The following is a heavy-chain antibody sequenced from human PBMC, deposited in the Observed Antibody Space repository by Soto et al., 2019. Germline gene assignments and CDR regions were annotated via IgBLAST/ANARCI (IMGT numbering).Heavy chain of an antibody. V-gene: IGHV3-7*01. CDR2: IKQDGSEQ. J-gene: IGHJ6*02. CDR1: GFTFNSYW. Sequence: EVQLVESGGGLVQPGGSVRLACAASGFTFNSYWMNWVRQAPGKGLEWVANIKQDGSEQYFVDSVRGRFSVSRDNANNVMYLEMSSLRVEDTAGYYCARGLTAGVFYDHTWGGYLPKTCGLDVWGQGTAVTVSS. D-gene: IGHD3-16*02. CDR3: ARGLTAGVFYDHTWGGYLPKTCGLDV.